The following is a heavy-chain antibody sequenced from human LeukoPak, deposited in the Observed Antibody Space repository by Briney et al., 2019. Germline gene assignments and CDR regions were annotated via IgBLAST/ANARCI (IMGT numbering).Heavy chain of an antibody. V-gene: IGHV3-49*04. CDR2: IRDKTYGGTT. Sequence: PGGSLRLSCTASGFTFGDYAMSWVRQAPGEGLAWVGFIRDKTYGGTTEYAASVKGRFTISRDDSRSIAYLQMNGLKTEDTAVYYCTRDRGYCSSTSCYAWFDPWGQGTLVTVSS. J-gene: IGHJ5*02. CDR3: TRDRGYCSSTSCYAWFDP. D-gene: IGHD2-2*01. CDR1: GFTFGDYA.